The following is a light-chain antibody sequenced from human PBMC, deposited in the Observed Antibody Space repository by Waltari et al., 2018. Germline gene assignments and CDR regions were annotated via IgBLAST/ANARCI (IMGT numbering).Light chain of an antibody. CDR3: QSYDSTNCL. CDR1: SGSIASNY. Sequence: NFMLTQPHSVSESPGKTVTISCTGSSGSIASNYVQWYQQRPGSAPTTVIYENNQRPSGVPVRFSGSIDSSSNSASLTIAGLKTEDEADYYCQSYDSTNCLFGGGTKLTVL. J-gene: IGLJ3*02. V-gene: IGLV6-57*02. CDR2: ENN.